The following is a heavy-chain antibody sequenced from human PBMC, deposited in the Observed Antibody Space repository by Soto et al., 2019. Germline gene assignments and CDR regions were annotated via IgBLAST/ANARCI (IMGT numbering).Heavy chain of an antibody. J-gene: IGHJ6*02. CDR2: IYPGDDET. V-gene: IGHV5-51*01. CDR1: EDSFTSYW. D-gene: IGHD2-21*02. CDR3: ARRTASGGNSRYYYYGMDV. Sequence: GESLNIAWKGAEDSFTSYWSGWVRQMPGKGREWIGIIYPGDDETRCSPSFQGQVTNSPEKHIRTAYLQWSSLKASDTDMYYCARRTASGGNSRYYYYGMDVWGQGTTVTVSS.